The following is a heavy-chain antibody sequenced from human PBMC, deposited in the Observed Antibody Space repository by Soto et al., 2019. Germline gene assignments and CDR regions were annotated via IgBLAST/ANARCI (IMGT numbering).Heavy chain of an antibody. CDR2: ISTHNGNT. CDR3: ARENSYYGSGTYYFYGTDV. D-gene: IGHD3-10*01. J-gene: IGHJ6*02. Sequence: QVQLVQSEAEVKKPGASVKVSCKTSGYIFTSYGISWVRQAPGQGLEWMGWISTHNGNTNYAQKLQDRVTMTTDTSTSTAYMELRSLRSDDTAVYYCARENSYYGSGTYYFYGTDVWGHGTTVTVSS. V-gene: IGHV1-18*01. CDR1: GYIFTSYG.